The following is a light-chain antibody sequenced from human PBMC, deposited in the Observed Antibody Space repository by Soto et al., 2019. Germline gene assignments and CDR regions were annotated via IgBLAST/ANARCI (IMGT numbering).Light chain of an antibody. Sequence: EIVLTQSPATLSLSPGERATLSCRASQTVGSYLAWFRQTPGQAPRLLIYGASTRATDIPARFSGSGSGTDFTLTITSLQSEDFAVYYCQQYNNRPPLTFGGGTKVDIK. CDR1: QTVGSY. CDR2: GAS. J-gene: IGKJ4*01. V-gene: IGKV3-15*01. CDR3: QQYNNRPPLT.